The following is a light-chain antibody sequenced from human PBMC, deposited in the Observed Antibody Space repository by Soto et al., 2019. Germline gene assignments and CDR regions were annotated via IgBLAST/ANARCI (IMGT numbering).Light chain of an antibody. CDR1: QSISSY. CDR2: DAS. J-gene: IGKJ5*01. V-gene: IGKV3-11*01. Sequence: EIVLTQSPATLSLSPGERATLSCRASQSISSYFAWYQQKPGQAPRLLIYDASTRATGIPARFSGTGSGTDFTLTISSLEPEDFAVYYCQQRYSWPLTFGQGTRLEIK. CDR3: QQRYSWPLT.